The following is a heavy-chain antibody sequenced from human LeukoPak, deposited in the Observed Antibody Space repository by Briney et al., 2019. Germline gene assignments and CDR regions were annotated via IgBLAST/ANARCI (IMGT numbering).Heavy chain of an antibody. CDR1: GGSFSSYY. CDR2: IYYSGST. D-gene: IGHD7-27*01. J-gene: IGHJ6*03. Sequence: PSETLSLTCTVSGGSFSSYYWSWIRQPPGKGLEWIGYIYYSGSTNYSPSLKSRVTISVDTSKNQFSLKLSSVTAADTAVYYCARSGSPPQYYYYYMDVWGKGTTVTISS. V-gene: IGHV4-59*01. CDR3: ARSGSPPQYYYYYMDV.